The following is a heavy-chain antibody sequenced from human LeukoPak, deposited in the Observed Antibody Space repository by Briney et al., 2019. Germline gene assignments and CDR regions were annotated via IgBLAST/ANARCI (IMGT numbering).Heavy chain of an antibody. Sequence: ASGTLSLTCTASGGSISSYYWSWIRQPPGKGLEWIGYIYYSGSTNYNPSLKSRVTISVDTSNHQFSLKLSAVTAADTAVYYCARSGAYYDFWSAKHFDYWGQGTLVTVSS. CDR2: IYYSGST. D-gene: IGHD3-3*01. J-gene: IGHJ4*02. CDR1: GGSISSYY. V-gene: IGHV4-59*01. CDR3: ARSGAYYDFWSAKHFDY.